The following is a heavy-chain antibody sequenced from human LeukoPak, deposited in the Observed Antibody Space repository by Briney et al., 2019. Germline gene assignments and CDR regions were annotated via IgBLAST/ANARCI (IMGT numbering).Heavy chain of an antibody. CDR1: GFTFSSYA. D-gene: IGHD1-14*01. CDR3: ARDPTGGGFSDY. CDR2: IYSGGST. Sequence: GGSLRLSCAASGFTFSSYAMSWVRQAPGKGLEWVSVIYSGGSTYYADSVKGRFTISRDNSKNTLYLQMNSLRAEDTAVYYCARDPTGGGFSDYWGQGTLVTVSS. J-gene: IGHJ4*02. V-gene: IGHV3-53*01.